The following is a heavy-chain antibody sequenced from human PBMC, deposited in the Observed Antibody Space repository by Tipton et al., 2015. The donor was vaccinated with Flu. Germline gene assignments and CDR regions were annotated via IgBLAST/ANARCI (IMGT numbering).Heavy chain of an antibody. D-gene: IGHD2-2*01. V-gene: IGHV3-7*01. Sequence: SLRLSCAASGFTFSDYWMSWVRQAPGKGLEWVANIKQDGRERNYVDSVRGRFTISRDNAKNSQYLQMNSLRAEDTAVYYCARDGPVEVFMAYGLDVWGQGTTVTVSS. CDR3: ARDGPVEVFMAYGLDV. CDR2: IKQDGRER. J-gene: IGHJ6*02. CDR1: GFTFSDYW.